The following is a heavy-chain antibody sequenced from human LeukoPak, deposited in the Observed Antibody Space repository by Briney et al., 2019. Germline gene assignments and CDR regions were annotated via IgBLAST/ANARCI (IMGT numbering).Heavy chain of an antibody. J-gene: IGHJ4*02. CDR2: INHSGST. Sequence: SETLSLTCAVYGGSFSGYYWSWIRQPPGKGLEWIGEINHSGSTNYNPSLKSRVTISVDTSKNQFSLKLSSVTAADTAVYYCARGDTAMATANFDYWGQGTLVTVSS. CDR3: ARGDTAMATANFDY. CDR1: GGSFSGYY. D-gene: IGHD5-18*01. V-gene: IGHV4-34*01.